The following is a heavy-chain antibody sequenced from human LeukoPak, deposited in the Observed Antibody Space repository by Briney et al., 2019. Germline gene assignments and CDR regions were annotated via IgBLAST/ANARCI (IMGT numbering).Heavy chain of an antibody. CDR3: ARGAPSLNAFDI. CDR2: IYCSGNT. J-gene: IGHJ3*02. CDR1: GGSISSYY. Sequence: SETLSLTCIVSGGSISSYYWSWIRQPPGKGLEWIGCIYCSGNTNYTPSLKSRVTISVDTSKNQFSLKLSSVTAADTAVYYCARGAPSLNAFDIWGQGTMVTVSS. V-gene: IGHV4-59*01.